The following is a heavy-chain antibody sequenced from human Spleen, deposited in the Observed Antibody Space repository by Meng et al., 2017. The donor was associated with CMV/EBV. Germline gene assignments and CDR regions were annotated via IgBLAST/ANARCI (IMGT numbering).Heavy chain of an antibody. Sequence: SQTLSLTCAVYGESFTGYYWTLIRQPPGKGLEWLGEINHAGSANYNPSLKRRVAISVDTSKNQFSLKLNSVTAADTAVYYCARRGKPTAMFTFGPPRYHYGLDVWGQGTTVTVSS. D-gene: IGHD5-18*01. J-gene: IGHJ6*02. CDR2: INHAGSA. CDR1: GESFTGYY. CDR3: ARRGKPTAMFTFGPPRYHYGLDV. V-gene: IGHV4-34*01.